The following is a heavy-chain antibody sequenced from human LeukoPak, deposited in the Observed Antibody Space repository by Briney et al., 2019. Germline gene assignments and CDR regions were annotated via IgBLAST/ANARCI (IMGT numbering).Heavy chain of an antibody. CDR1: GYTFTGYY. V-gene: IGHV1-2*02. CDR3: ARAPYCDFSSCYTGYNWFDP. Sequence: ASVKVSCKASGYTFTGYYMHWVRQAPGQGLEWMGWINPNSGGTNYAQKFQGRLTMTTDTSMSTVYMELNRLRSDDTAVYFCARAPYCDFSSCYTGYNWFDPWGQGTLVTVSS. CDR2: INPNSGGT. D-gene: IGHD2-2*02. J-gene: IGHJ5*02.